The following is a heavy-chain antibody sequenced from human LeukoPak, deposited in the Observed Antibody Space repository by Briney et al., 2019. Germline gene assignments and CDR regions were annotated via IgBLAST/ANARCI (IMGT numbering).Heavy chain of an antibody. D-gene: IGHD2-2*01. CDR3: ARDRVPAALHFDY. J-gene: IGHJ4*02. CDR2: IYYSGST. V-gene: IGHV4-59*11. Sequence: SETLSLTCTVPGGSIGSHYWSWIRQPPGKGLEWIGCIYYSGSTNYNPSLKSRITISVDTSKNQFSLKLSSVTAADTAVYYCARDRVPAALHFDYWGQGTLVTVSS. CDR1: GGSIGSHY.